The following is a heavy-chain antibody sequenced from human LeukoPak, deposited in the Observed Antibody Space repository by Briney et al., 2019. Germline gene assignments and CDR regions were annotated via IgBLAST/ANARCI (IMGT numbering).Heavy chain of an antibody. CDR1: GGSISSSSYY. CDR3: ARWGRYSYGFDY. J-gene: IGHJ4*02. Sequence: SETLSLTCTVSGGSISSSSYYWGWIRQPPGKGLEWIGSIYYSGSTYYNPSLKSRVTISVDTSKNQFSLKLSSVTAADTAVYYCARWGRYSYGFDYWGQGTLVTVSS. D-gene: IGHD5-18*01. CDR2: IYYSGST. V-gene: IGHV4-39*01.